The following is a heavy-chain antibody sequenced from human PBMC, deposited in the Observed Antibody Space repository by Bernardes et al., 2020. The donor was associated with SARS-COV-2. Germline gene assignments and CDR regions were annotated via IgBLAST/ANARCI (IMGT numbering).Heavy chain of an antibody. Sequence: ASVKVSCMASGYTFTSYAINWMRQAPGQGLEWMAWINPNTGNPTYAPGFTGRFVFSLDTSVNTAYLQISGLKAEDTAMYYCAISRGKMYSSGWSDDFDYWGQGTLVTVSS. V-gene: IGHV7-4-1*02. CDR3: AISRGKMYSSGWSDDFDY. J-gene: IGHJ4*02. D-gene: IGHD6-19*01. CDR2: INPNTGNP. CDR1: GYTFTSYA.